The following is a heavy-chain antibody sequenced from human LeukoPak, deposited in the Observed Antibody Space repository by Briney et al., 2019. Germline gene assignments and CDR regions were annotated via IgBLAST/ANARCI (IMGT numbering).Heavy chain of an antibody. D-gene: IGHD1-26*01. CDR2: ISYDGSNK. J-gene: IGHJ6*02. V-gene: IGHV3-30*18. CDR1: GFTFSSYG. Sequence: GGSLRLSCAASGFTFSSYGMHWVRQAPGKGLEWVAVISYDGSNKYYADPVKGRFTISRDNSKNTLYLQMNSLRAEDTAVYYCAKDQEKRVGYYYYGMDVWGQGTTVTVSS. CDR3: AKDQEKRVGYYYYGMDV.